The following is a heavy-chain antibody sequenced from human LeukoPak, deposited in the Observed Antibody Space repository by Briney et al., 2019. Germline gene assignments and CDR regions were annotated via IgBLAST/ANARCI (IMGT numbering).Heavy chain of an antibody. D-gene: IGHD1-26*01. CDR1: GYSISSGYY. V-gene: IGHV4-38-2*02. Sequence: SETLSLTCTVSGYSISSGYYWGWIRQPPGKGLEWIGSIYHSGSTYYNPSLKSRVTISVDTSKNQFSLKLSSVAAADTAVYYCARCVSGSFLDAFDIWGQGTMVTVSS. J-gene: IGHJ3*02. CDR2: IYHSGST. CDR3: ARCVSGSFLDAFDI.